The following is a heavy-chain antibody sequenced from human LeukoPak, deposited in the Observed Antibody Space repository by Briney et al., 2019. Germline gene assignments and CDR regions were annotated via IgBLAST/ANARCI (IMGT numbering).Heavy chain of an antibody. Sequence: SETLSLTCTVSGGTISSGTYYWGWIRQPPGKGLEWVATIYYTGSMYYNPSLKGRVTVSVDTSKNQFSLKLSSVTAADTAVYYCARLPGSGYFDYWGQGILVTVSS. CDR1: GGTISSGTYY. CDR2: IYYTGSM. V-gene: IGHV4-39*01. CDR3: ARLPGSGYFDY. J-gene: IGHJ4*02. D-gene: IGHD3-22*01.